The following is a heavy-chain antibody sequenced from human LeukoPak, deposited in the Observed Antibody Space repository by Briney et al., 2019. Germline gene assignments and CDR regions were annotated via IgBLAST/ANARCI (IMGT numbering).Heavy chain of an antibody. D-gene: IGHD2-2*01. CDR1: GFTVSSNY. CDR3: ARSIVAAALFDY. J-gene: IGHJ4*02. Sequence: GGSLRLSWAASGFTVSSNYMSWVRQAPGKGLEWVSVIYAGGNTYYADPVKGRFTISRQTSKNTLYLQMNSLITEDTAVYYCARSIVAAALFDYWGQGTLVTVSS. CDR2: IYAGGNT. V-gene: IGHV3-53*04.